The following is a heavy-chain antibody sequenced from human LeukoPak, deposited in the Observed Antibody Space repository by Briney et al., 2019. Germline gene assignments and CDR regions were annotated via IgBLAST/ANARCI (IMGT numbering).Heavy chain of an antibody. D-gene: IGHD5-18*01. Sequence: SETLSLTCAVYGGSFSGYYWSWIRQPPGKGLEWIGEINHSGSTNYNPSLKSRVTISVDTSKNQFSLKLSSVTAADTAVYYCAADRTAHYFDYWGQGTLVTVSS. J-gene: IGHJ4*02. CDR1: GGSFSGYY. V-gene: IGHV4-34*09. CDR2: INHSGST. CDR3: AADRTAHYFDY.